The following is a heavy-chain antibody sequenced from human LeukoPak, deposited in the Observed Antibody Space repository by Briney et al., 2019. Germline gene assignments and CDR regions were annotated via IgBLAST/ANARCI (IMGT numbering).Heavy chain of an antibody. V-gene: IGHV1-46*01. Sequence: ASVKVSCKASGYTFTGYYMHWVRQAPGQGLEWMGWINPNSGGSTSYAQKFQGRVTMTRDMSTSIVYMELSSLRSEDTAVYYCAREPGIGGYYYMDVWGKGTTVTVSS. CDR2: INPNSGGST. CDR1: GYTFTGYY. CDR3: AREPGIGGYYYMDV. J-gene: IGHJ6*03. D-gene: IGHD3-10*01.